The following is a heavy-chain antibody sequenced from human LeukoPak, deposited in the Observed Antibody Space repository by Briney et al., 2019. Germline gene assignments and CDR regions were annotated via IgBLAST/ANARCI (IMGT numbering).Heavy chain of an antibody. CDR2: FDPEDGET. D-gene: IGHD1-26*01. V-gene: IGHV1-24*01. Sequence: ASVKVSCKVSGYTLTELSMHWVRQAPGKGLEWMGGFDPEDGETIYAQKFQGRVTMTEDTSTDTAYMELSSLRSEDTAVYYCATSKIVGATPDGRLNHWGQGTLVTVSS. CDR3: ATSKIVGATPDGRLNH. J-gene: IGHJ5*02. CDR1: GYTLTELS.